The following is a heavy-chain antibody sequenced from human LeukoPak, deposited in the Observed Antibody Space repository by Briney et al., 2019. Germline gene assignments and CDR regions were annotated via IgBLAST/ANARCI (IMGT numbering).Heavy chain of an antibody. J-gene: IGHJ5*02. Sequence: PGGSLRLSCAAPGFTFSSYAMSWVRQAPGKGLKLVSAISGSGGSTYYANSVKGRFTISRDNSKNMLYLQMNSMRAEDTAVFFFFKQKTAYEILTGNWFDPWGQGTLVTVSS. CDR3: FKQKTAYEILTGNWFDP. CDR1: GFTFSSYA. CDR2: ISGSGGST. V-gene: IGHV3-23*01. D-gene: IGHD3-9*01.